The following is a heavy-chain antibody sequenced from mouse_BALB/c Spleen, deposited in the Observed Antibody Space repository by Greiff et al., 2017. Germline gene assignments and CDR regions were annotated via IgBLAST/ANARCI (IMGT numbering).Heavy chain of an antibody. CDR2: ISYSGST. CDR1: GYSITSDYA. CDR3: ANSLNYYGSSFAY. Sequence: VQLKQSGPGLVKPSQSLSLTCTVTGYSITSDYAWNWIRQFPGNKLEWMGYISYSGSTSYNPSLKSRISITRDTSKNQFFLQLNSVTTEDTATYYCANSLNYYGSSFAYWGQGTLVTVSA. V-gene: IGHV3-2*02. J-gene: IGHJ3*01. D-gene: IGHD1-1*01.